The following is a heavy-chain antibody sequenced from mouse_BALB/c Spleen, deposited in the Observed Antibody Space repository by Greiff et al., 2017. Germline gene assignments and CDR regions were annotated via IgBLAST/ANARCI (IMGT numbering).Heavy chain of an antibody. CDR1: GYAFSSSW. J-gene: IGHJ4*01. CDR3: ASDRYEAMDY. V-gene: IGHV1-82*01. D-gene: IGHD2-14*01. Sequence: QVQLKQSGPELVKPGASVKISCKASGYAFSSSWMNWVKQRPGQGLEWIGRIYPGDGDTNYNGKFKGKATLTADKSSSTAYMQLSSLTSVDSAVYFCASDRYEAMDYWGQGTSVTVSS. CDR2: IYPGDGDT.